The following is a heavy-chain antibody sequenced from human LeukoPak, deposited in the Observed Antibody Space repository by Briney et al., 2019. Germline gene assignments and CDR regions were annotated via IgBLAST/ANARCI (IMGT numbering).Heavy chain of an antibody. J-gene: IGHJ4*02. Sequence: GGSLRLSCAASGFTFSSYWMSWVRQAPGKGLEWVANIKQDGSEKYYVDSVKGRFTISRDNAKNSLYLQMNSLRAEDTAVYYCAKALRAYSYDYWGQGALVTVSS. D-gene: IGHD5-18*01. CDR3: AKALRAYSYDY. CDR1: GFTFSSYW. V-gene: IGHV3-7*03. CDR2: IKQDGSEK.